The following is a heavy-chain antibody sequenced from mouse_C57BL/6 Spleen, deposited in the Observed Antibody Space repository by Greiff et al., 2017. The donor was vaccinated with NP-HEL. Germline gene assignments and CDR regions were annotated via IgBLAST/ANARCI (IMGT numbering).Heavy chain of an antibody. CDR2: IHPNRGST. J-gene: IGHJ3*01. CDR3: ARFPSSATVVPRGFAY. CDR1: GYTFTSYW. V-gene: IGHV1-64*01. D-gene: IGHD1-1*01. Sequence: QVQLQQPGAELVKPGASVKLSCKASGYTFTSYWMHWVKQRPGQGLEWIGMIHPNRGSTNYNEKFKSKATLTVDKSSSTAYMQLSSLTSEGSAVYYGARFPSSATVVPRGFAYWGQGTLVTVSA.